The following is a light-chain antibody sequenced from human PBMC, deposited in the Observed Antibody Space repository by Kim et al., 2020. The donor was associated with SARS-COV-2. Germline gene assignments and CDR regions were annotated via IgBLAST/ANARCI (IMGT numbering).Light chain of an antibody. CDR1: QSVCSNC. CDR2: SAS. CDR3: QQYGIAPPYT. Sequence: VLTQSPGTLSLSPGERATLSCRASQSVCSNCLAWYQQKPGQAPRLLIYSASTRATAIPDRFSGSGSGTDFTLSISRLEPEDSAVYYCQQYGIAPPYTVGQGTKLEI. V-gene: IGKV3-20*01. J-gene: IGKJ2*01.